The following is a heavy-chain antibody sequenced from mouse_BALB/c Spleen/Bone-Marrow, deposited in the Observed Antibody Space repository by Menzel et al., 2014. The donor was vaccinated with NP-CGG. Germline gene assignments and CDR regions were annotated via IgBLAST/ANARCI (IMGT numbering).Heavy chain of an antibody. J-gene: IGHJ1*01. CDR2: ISSGSTAI. D-gene: IGHD4-1*01. Sequence: EVKLMESGGGLVQPGGSRKLSCAASGFTFSSFGMHWVRQAPEKGLEWVAYISSGSTAICYADTVKGRFTISRDNHKNTLFLQMTSLRSEYTAMYYCARGGNWDDFDVWGAGTTVTVSS. CDR3: ARGGNWDDFDV. V-gene: IGHV5-17*02. CDR1: GFTFSSFG.